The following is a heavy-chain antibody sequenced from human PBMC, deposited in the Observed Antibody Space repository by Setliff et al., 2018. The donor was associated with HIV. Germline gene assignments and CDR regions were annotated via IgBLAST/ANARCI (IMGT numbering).Heavy chain of an antibody. CDR3: AKDRNRYYYDSSGYPDY. J-gene: IGHJ4*02. CDR1: GFAFTNYA. Sequence: GSLRLSCAASGFAFTNYAMNWVRQAPGKGLEWVSSISGSGDGTYYADSVKGRFTISRDKFKNTLYLQMNSLGVDDTAVYYCAKDRNRYYYDSSGYPDYWGQGTLVTVSA. D-gene: IGHD3-22*01. CDR2: ISGSGDGT. V-gene: IGHV3-23*01.